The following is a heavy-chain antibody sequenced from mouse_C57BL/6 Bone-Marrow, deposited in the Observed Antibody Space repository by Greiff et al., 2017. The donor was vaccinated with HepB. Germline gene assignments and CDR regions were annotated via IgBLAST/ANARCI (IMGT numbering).Heavy chain of an antibody. CDR1: GFTFSDYG. D-gene: IGHD1-1*01. CDR2: ISNLAYSI. V-gene: IGHV5-15*01. Sequence: EVQLVESGGGLVQPGGSLKLSCAASGFTFSDYGMAWVRQAPRKGPEWVAFISNLAYSIYYADTVTGRFTISRENAKNTLYLEMSSLRSEDTAMYYSVRVSTREEGGYFDSWGDGTTLTVSS. J-gene: IGHJ2*01. CDR3: VRVSTREEGGYFDS.